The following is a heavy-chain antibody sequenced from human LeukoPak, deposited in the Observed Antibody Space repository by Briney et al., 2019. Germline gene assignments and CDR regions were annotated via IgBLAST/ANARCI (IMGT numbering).Heavy chain of an antibody. V-gene: IGHV5-51*01. CDR2: IYPGDSDT. D-gene: IGHD3-22*01. CDR3: ASHNYYDSSGYSGDAFDI. Sequence: VESLKISCKGSGYSFTSYWIGWVRQMPGKGLEWLGIIYPGDSDTRYSPSFQGQVTISADKSISTAYLQWSSLKASDTAMYYCASHNYYDSSGYSGDAFDIWGQGTMVTVSS. J-gene: IGHJ3*02. CDR1: GYSFTSYW.